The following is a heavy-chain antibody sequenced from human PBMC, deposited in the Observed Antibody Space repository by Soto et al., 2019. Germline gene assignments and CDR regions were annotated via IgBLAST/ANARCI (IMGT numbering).Heavy chain of an antibody. Sequence: EVQLLESGGGFVPPGGSLRLSCAVSGFTFSSYAMSWVRQAPGKGLEWISYISGSGGRTYYADSVKGRFTISRDNSKNTVYLQMNSLRVEDTAVYYCAKANSFSCSGTTCYAFYFDYWGQGILVTVSS. CDR2: ISGSGGRT. D-gene: IGHD2-2*01. V-gene: IGHV3-23*01. CDR1: GFTFSSYA. CDR3: AKANSFSCSGTTCYAFYFDY. J-gene: IGHJ4*02.